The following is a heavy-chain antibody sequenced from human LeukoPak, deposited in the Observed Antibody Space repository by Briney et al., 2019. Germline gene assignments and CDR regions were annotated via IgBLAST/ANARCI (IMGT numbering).Heavy chain of an antibody. CDR3: ARSETTYYYDSSVYFYYYGMDV. J-gene: IGHJ6*02. Sequence: GGSLRLSCAASGFTFSNYWMTWVRQAPGKGLEWVANIKQDGSEKYYVDSVKGRFTISRDNAKNSLYLQMNSLRAEDTAVHYCARSETTYYYDSSVYFYYYGMDVWGQGTTVTVSS. CDR2: IKQDGSEK. CDR1: GFTFSNYW. V-gene: IGHV3-7*01. D-gene: IGHD3-22*01.